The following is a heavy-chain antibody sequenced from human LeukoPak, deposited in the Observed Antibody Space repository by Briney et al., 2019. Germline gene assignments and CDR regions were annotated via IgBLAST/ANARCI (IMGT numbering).Heavy chain of an antibody. D-gene: IGHD6-19*01. V-gene: IGHV5-51*01. CDR3: ARAQWLVRSWFDP. CDR2: IYPGDSDT. CDR1: GYSFTSYW. J-gene: IGHJ5*02. Sequence: GESLKMSCKGSGYSFTSYWIGWVRQMSGKGLEWMGIIYPGDSDTRYSPSFQGQVTISADKSISTAYLQWSSLKASDTAMYYCARAQWLVRSWFDPWGQGTLVTASS.